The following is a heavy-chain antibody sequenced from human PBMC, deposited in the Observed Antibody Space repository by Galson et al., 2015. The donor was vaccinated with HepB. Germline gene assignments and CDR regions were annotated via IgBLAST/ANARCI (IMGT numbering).Heavy chain of an antibody. J-gene: IGHJ4*02. D-gene: IGHD3-10*01. Sequence: LRLSCAASGFTFSSYSLNWGCHPPGTGQEWVSYISGNGRTIYYVDPVKGRFIISRENAKNYLSLQMNSLRDEDTAVYYCARDGRVGSGKYYFDYWGQGTLVTVSS. CDR3: ARDGRVGSGKYYFDY. CDR2: ISGNGRTI. V-gene: IGHV3-48*02. CDR1: GFTFSSYS.